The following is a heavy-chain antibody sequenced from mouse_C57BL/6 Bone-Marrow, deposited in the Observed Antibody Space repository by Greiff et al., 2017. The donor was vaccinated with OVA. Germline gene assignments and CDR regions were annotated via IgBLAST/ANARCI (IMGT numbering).Heavy chain of an antibody. CDR3: ARWRVAQGRYFDV. V-gene: IGHV1-52*01. J-gene: IGHJ1*03. Sequence: QVQLQQPGAELVRPGSSVKLSCKASGYTFTSYWMHWVKQRPIQGLEWIGNIDPSDSETHYNQKFKDKATLTVDKSSSTAYMQLSSLTSEDSAVYYCARWRVAQGRYFDVWGTGTTVTVSS. D-gene: IGHD1-1*01. CDR1: GYTFTSYW. CDR2: IDPSDSET.